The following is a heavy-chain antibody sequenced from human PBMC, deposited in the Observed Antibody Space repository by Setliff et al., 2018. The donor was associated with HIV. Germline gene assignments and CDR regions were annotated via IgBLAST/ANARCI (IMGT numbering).Heavy chain of an antibody. CDR1: GDSVSSASYY. D-gene: IGHD3-3*01. J-gene: IGHJ3*02. Sequence: KPSETLSLTCTVSGDSVSSASYYWSWIRQPPGKGLEWIGRIYSSGSTYYQPSLQGRVSMSIDSSKNHFSLSLSYVTAADTAVYYCARSFSGRYFWGGYYTGPDPKGENAFDIWGQGTVVTVSS. V-gene: IGHV4-39*02. CDR3: ARSFSGRYFWGGYYTGPDPKGENAFDI. CDR2: IYSSGST.